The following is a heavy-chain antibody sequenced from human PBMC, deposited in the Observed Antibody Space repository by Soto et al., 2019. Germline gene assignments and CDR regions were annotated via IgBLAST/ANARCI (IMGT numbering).Heavy chain of an antibody. J-gene: IGHJ4*02. D-gene: IGHD3-9*01. CDR3: ARLVGYPNLRYFDWFDY. Sequence: GASVKVSCKASGYTFTSYGISWVRQAPGQGLEWMGWISAYNGNTNYAQKLQGRATMTTDTSSSTAYMELRSLRSDDTAVYYCARLVGYPNLRYFDWFDYWGQGTLVTVSS. V-gene: IGHV1-18*04. CDR1: GYTFTSYG. CDR2: ISAYNGNT.